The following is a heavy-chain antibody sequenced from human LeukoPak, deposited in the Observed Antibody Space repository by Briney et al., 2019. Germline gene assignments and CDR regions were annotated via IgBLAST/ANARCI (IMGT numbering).Heavy chain of an antibody. CDR2: ISGSGGNT. D-gene: IGHD1-20*01. V-gene: IGHV3-23*01. CDR1: GFTFTNYA. J-gene: IGHJ3*02. Sequence: GPLRLSCAASGFTFTNYAMSWVRQAPGKGLEWVADISGSGGNTYCADSVKGRFTISRDNADNSLYLQMNSLRAEDTAVYYCARQQITATLGVALDIWGQGTMVTVSS. CDR3: ARQQITATLGVALDI.